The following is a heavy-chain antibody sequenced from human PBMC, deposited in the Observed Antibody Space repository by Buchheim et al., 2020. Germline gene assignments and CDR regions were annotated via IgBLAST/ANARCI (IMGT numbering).Heavy chain of an antibody. D-gene: IGHD1-20*01. Sequence: QVQLQESGPGLVNPSQTLSLTCTVSGGSISSGDYYWTWIRQPPGKCLEWIGYIYFSGSTYYNPALKCRVIISVDTSKIQFSLRLSDETAAGTAVYYCARENRWGVTGTQNPFGFWGQGTL. V-gene: IGHV4-30-4*01. CDR2: IYFSGST. CDR1: GGSISSGDYY. CDR3: ARENRWGVTGTQNPFGF. J-gene: IGHJ4*02.